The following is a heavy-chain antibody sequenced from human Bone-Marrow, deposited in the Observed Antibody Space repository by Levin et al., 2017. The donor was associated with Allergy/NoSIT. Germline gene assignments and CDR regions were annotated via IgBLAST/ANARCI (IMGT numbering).Heavy chain of an antibody. CDR1: GFTFKNYA. CDR3: AKNVDGSRYSAVGR. J-gene: IGHJ5*02. Sequence: LTGGSLRLSCAASGFTFKNYAMGWVRQAPGKGLEWVSVITGLSDDINYADSVKGRFTISRENSKNTLHLQMNSLRVEDTAVYYCAKNVDGSRYSAVGRWGLGTLVTVSS. V-gene: IGHV3-23*01. D-gene: IGHD2-15*01. CDR2: ITGLSDDI.